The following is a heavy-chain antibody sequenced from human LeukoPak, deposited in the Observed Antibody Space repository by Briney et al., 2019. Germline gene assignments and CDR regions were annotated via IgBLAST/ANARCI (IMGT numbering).Heavy chain of an antibody. CDR2: ISYDGSNK. D-gene: IGHD3-10*02. J-gene: IGHJ6*04. CDR1: GFTFSSYA. CDR3: AELGITMIGGV. Sequence: GGSLRLSCAASGFTFSSYAMHWVRQAPGKGLEWVALISYDGSNKYYADSVKGRFTISRDNAKNSLYLQMNSLRAEDTAVYYCAELGITMIGGVWGKGTTVTISS. V-gene: IGHV3-30*04.